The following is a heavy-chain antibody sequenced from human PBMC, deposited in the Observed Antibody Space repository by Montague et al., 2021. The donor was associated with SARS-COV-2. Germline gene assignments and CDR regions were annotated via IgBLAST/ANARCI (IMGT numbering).Heavy chain of an antibody. Sequence: SETLSLTCTVSGGSVSSGSYYWSWIRQPPGKGLEWIGYIYYSGSTNYNPSLKSRVTISVDTSKNQFSLKLSSVTAADTAVYYCARGGGSPWPFDWLSCDYYYYGMDVWGQGTTVTVSS. CDR3: ARGGGSPWPFDWLSCDYYYYGMDV. D-gene: IGHD3-9*01. J-gene: IGHJ6*02. CDR1: GGSVSSGSYY. CDR2: IYYSGST. V-gene: IGHV4-61*01.